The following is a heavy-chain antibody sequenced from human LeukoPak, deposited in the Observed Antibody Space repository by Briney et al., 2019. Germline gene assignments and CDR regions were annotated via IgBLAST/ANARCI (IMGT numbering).Heavy chain of an antibody. CDR2: IIPILGTV. J-gene: IGHJ6*04. CDR3: ARYDYYHYGMDV. V-gene: IGHV1-69*13. Sequence: ASVKVSCKASGGTFSSYDLSWVRQAPGHGLEWMGGIIPILGTVNYAQKVQGRVTITADESTSTAYMELSSLRSEDTAVYYCARYDYYHYGMDVWGKGTTVTVSS. CDR1: GGTFSSYD.